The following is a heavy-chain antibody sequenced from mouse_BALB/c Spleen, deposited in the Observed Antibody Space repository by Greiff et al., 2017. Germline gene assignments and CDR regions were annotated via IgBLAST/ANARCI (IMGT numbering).Heavy chain of an antibody. D-gene: IGHD2-1*01. Sequence: VQLQQSGAELVKPGASVKLSCKASGYTFTSYWMHWVKQRPGQGLEWIGEINPSNGRTNYNEKFKSKATLTVDKSSSTAYMQLSSLTSEDSAVYYCARSYYSGFAYWGQGTLVTVSA. J-gene: IGHJ3*01. CDR1: GYTFTSYW. CDR3: ARSYYSGFAY. CDR2: INPSNGRT. V-gene: IGHV1S81*02.